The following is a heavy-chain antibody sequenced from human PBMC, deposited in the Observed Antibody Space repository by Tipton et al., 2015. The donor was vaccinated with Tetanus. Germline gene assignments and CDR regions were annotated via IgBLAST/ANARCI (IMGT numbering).Heavy chain of an antibody. CDR2: IYFEGST. CDR3: ARHLYGYWFDP. CDR1: GGSITGKKYY. Sequence: TLSLTCTVSGGSITGKKYYWGWIRQPPGKGLEWIASIYFEGSTYYNPSLKNRVTIAVDTAQNLFSLSLTSVTAADTAVYYCARHLYGYWFDPWGQGALVTVSS. V-gene: IGHV4-39*01. J-gene: IGHJ5*02. D-gene: IGHD3-10*01.